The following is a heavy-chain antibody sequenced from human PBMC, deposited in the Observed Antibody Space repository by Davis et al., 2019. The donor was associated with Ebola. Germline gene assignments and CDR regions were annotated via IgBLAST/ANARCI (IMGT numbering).Heavy chain of an antibody. CDR2: INPGSGGT. J-gene: IGHJ4*02. CDR3: ARAQFPTTSDH. Sequence: AASVKVSCKASGYTFTNYYMHWVRQAPGQGLEWMGRINPGSGGTNYVQKFQGRVTMTRDTSIDTAYMELNRLRSDDTAVYYCARAQFPTTSDHWGQGTLVTVSS. D-gene: IGHD1-1*01. CDR1: GYTFTNYY. V-gene: IGHV1-2*06.